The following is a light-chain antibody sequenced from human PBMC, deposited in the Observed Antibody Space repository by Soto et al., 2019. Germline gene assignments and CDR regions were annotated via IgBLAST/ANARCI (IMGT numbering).Light chain of an antibody. J-gene: IGLJ1*01. CDR3: SSYASSSRYV. V-gene: IGLV2-14*01. CDR2: DVS. CDR1: SSDVGGYNY. Sequence: QSVLTQPASVSGSPGQSITISCTGTSSDVGGYNYVSWYQQHPGKAPKLMIYDVSNRPSGVSNRFSGSKSGNTASLTISGLQAEEEADYYCSSYASSSRYVRGTGTKLTVL.